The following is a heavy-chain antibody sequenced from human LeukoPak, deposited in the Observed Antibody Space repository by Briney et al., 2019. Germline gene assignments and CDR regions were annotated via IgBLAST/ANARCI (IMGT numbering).Heavy chain of an antibody. D-gene: IGHD2-21*01. CDR2: IYENGGTT. CDR1: GFTFRSHA. CDR3: AKDFRIGYSAHFDY. Sequence: GGSLRLSCVGSGFTFRSHAMSWFRQAPGKGLEFVPVIYENGGTTYYADSVKGRFSISRDNSKNTLYLQMDSLRGEDTAVYYCAKDFRIGYSAHFDYWGQGALVTVSS. J-gene: IGHJ4*02. V-gene: IGHV3-23*01.